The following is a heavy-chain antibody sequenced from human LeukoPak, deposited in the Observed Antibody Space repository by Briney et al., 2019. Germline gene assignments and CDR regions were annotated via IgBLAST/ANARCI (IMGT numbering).Heavy chain of an antibody. CDR2: IYYSGST. CDR3: ATDGNFDL. V-gene: IGHV4-59*01. CDR1: GGSISRYY. J-gene: IGHJ2*01. Sequence: KPSETLSLTCTVSGGSISRYYWSWIRQPPGKGLEWIGYIYYSGSTNYNPSLKSRVTISVDTSKNQFSLKLSSVTAADTAVYYCATDGNFDLWGRGTLVTVSS. D-gene: IGHD1-26*01.